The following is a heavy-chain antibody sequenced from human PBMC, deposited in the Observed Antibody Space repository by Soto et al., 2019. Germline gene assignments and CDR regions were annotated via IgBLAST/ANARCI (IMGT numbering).Heavy chain of an antibody. CDR3: ARSSTSANYFDY. Sequence: PSETLSLTCAVYGGSFSGYYWTWIRQPPGTGLEWIGEINHSGSTNYNPSLKSRVTISVDTSKNQFSLKLSSVTAADTAVYYCARSSTSANYFDYWGQGTLVTVSS. D-gene: IGHD2-2*01. V-gene: IGHV4-34*09. CDR1: GGSFSGYY. CDR2: INHSGST. J-gene: IGHJ4*02.